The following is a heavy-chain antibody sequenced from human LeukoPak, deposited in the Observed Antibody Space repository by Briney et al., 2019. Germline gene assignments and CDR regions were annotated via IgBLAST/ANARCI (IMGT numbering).Heavy chain of an antibody. CDR1: GFTVSGTY. D-gene: IGHD1-26*01. CDR3: AKGARWELPLDY. V-gene: IGHV3-53*01. CDR2: IFDAGRT. Sequence: GGSLRLSCAASGFTVSGTYMSWVRQAAGKGWEWVSTIFDAGRTTYADSVKGRFTISRDNYKNTLFLQMKSLRADDTAVYYCAKGARWELPLDYWGQGTLVTVSS. J-gene: IGHJ4*02.